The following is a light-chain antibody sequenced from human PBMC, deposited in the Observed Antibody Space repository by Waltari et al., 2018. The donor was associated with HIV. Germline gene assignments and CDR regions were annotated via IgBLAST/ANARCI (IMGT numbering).Light chain of an antibody. V-gene: IGLV3-1*01. Sequence: SYELTQPPSVSVSPGQTATITCSAARLTDRTVCWYQQKAGQSPVLVLYQDNKRPSGIPARFSGSNSGNTATLTISGTQSLDEADYYCQAWDSDTVIFGGGTTLTVL. J-gene: IGLJ2*01. CDR1: RLTDRT. CDR3: QAWDSDTVI. CDR2: QDN.